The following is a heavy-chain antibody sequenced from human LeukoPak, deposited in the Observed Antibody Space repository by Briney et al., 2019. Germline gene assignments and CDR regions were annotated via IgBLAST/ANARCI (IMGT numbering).Heavy chain of an antibody. CDR1: GGSISSYY. Sequence: SETLSLTCTVSGGSISSYYWSWTRQPPGKGLEWIGYIYYSGSTNYNPSLKSRVTISVDTSKNQFSLKLSSVTAADTAVYYCARAGLYPDWYFDLWGRGTLVTVSS. D-gene: IGHD3-16*02. V-gene: IGHV4-59*01. J-gene: IGHJ2*01. CDR3: ARAGLYPDWYFDL. CDR2: IYYSGST.